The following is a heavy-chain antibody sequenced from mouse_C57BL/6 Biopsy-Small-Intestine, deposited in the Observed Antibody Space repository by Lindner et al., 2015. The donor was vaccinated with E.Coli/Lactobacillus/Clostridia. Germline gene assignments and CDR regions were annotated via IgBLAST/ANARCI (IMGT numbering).Heavy chain of an antibody. Sequence: VQLQESGPELVKPGASVTISCKASGYAFSTFWMNWVKQRPGKGLEWIGRIYPGDGDTNYNGKFKGKATLTADKSSSTAYMQLSSLTSEDSAVYYCARSALRLHWFAYWGQGTLVTVSA. J-gene: IGHJ3*01. V-gene: IGHV1-82*01. D-gene: IGHD2-4*01. CDR2: IYPGDGDT. CDR1: GYAFSTFW. CDR3: ARSALRLHWFAY.